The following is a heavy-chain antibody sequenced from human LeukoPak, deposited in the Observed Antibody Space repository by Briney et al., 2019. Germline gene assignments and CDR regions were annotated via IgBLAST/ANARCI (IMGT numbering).Heavy chain of an antibody. J-gene: IGHJ4*02. V-gene: IGHV5-51*01. Sequence: RGESLKISCKGSGYSFSTFWIGWVRQMPGKGLEWMGIIYPGDSDTRYSPSFQGQVTISADKSISTAYLQWSSLKASDTAMYYCARRDNDGYFIFDYWGQGTLVTVSS. CDR3: ARRDNDGYFIFDY. D-gene: IGHD3-22*01. CDR2: IYPGDSDT. CDR1: GYSFSTFW.